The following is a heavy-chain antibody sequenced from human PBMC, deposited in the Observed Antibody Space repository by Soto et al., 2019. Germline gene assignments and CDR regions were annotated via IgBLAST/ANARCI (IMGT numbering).Heavy chain of an antibody. V-gene: IGHV4-34*01. Sequence: SETLSLTCAVYGGSFSGYYWSWIRQPPGKGLEWIGEINHSGSTNYNPSLKSRVTISVDTSKNQFSLKLSSVTAADTAVYYCARDCSGGSCYSEGVYWGQGTLVTVSS. CDR2: INHSGST. J-gene: IGHJ4*02. CDR1: GGSFSGYY. D-gene: IGHD2-15*01. CDR3: ARDCSGGSCYSEGVY.